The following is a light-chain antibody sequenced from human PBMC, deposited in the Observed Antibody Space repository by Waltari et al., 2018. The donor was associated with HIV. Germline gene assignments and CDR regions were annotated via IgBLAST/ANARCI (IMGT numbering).Light chain of an antibody. CDR1: TSAIGNNY. CDR3: AAWDDIRSGWI. CDR2: KND. J-gene: IGLJ2*01. Sequence: QSVLTQTPSASGTPGQRVTISCSGSTSAIGNNYVYLFQQFPGTPPKVLIYKNDQRPSGVSDRFSASKSGTSASLAISGLRTEDESDFYCAAWDDIRSGWIFGGGTKLTVL. V-gene: IGLV1-47*01.